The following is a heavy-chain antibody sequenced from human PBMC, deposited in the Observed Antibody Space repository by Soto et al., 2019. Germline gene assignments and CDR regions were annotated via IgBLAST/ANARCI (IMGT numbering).Heavy chain of an antibody. J-gene: IGHJ6*02. V-gene: IGHV1-69*01. Sequence: QVQLVQSGAEVKKPGSSVKVSCKASGGTFSSYAISWVRQAPGHGLEWMGGIIPIFGTENYAQKFQGRVKITAAESKSTAYMELSSLRSEDTAVYYCAYGESWSYSIYYYYYGMDVRGQGTTVTVSS. CDR3: AYGESWSYSIYYYYYGMDV. D-gene: IGHD1-26*01. CDR2: IIPIFGTE. CDR1: GGTFSSYA.